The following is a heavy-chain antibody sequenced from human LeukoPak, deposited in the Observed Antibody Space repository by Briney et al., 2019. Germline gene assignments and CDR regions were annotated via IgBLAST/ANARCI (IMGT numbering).Heavy chain of an antibody. CDR2: IIPIFGTA. V-gene: IGHV1-69*13. CDR3: ARGWQWPKYYFDY. D-gene: IGHD6-19*01. Sequence: ASVTVSCTASGGTFSSYAISWVRQAPGQGLEWMGGIIPIFGTANYAQKFQGRVTITADESTSTAYMELSSLRSGDTAVYYCARGWQWPKYYFDYWGQGTLVTVSS. J-gene: IGHJ4*02. CDR1: GGTFSSYA.